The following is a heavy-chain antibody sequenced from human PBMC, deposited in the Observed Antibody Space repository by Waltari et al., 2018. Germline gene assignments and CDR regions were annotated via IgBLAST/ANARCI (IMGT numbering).Heavy chain of an antibody. CDR2: ISYAGTP. D-gene: IGHD5-12*01. J-gene: IGHJ3*01. V-gene: IGHV4-39*01. CDR3: ATYIGASVGTAAFDV. Sequence: WVRQPPGQGLEWIGTISYAGTPYTNPSLRGRLTMSRDTSKNQLSLTLGSTTAADTAVYYCATYIGASVGTAAFDVWGQGTMVTVSS.